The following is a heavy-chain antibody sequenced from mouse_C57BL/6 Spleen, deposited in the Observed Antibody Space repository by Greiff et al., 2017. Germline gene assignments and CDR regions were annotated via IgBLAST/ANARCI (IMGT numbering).Heavy chain of an antibody. CDR3: AIIYYGYDERVYYYAMDY. J-gene: IGHJ4*01. D-gene: IGHD2-2*01. Sequence: VQLQQSGPELVKPGASVKISCKASGYTFTDYYMNWVKQSHGKSLEWIGDINPNNGGTSYNQKFKGKATLTVDKSSSTAYMELRSLTSEDSAVYYCAIIYYGYDERVYYYAMDYWGQGTSVTVSS. CDR2: INPNNGGT. CDR1: GYTFTDYY. V-gene: IGHV1-26*01.